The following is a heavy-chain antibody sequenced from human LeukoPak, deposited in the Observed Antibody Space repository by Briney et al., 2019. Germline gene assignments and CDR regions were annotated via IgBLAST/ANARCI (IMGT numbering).Heavy chain of an antibody. CDR1: GFTFSSYA. J-gene: IGHJ4*02. V-gene: IGHV3-23*01. CDR3: ARNHYYGSGSLAI. Sequence: PGGSLRLSCAASGFTFSSYAMSWVRQAPGKGLEWVSAISGSGGSTYYADSVKGRFTISRDNAKNSLYLQMNSLRDEDTAVYYCARNHYYGSGSLAIWGQGTLVTVSS. CDR2: ISGSGGST. D-gene: IGHD3-10*01.